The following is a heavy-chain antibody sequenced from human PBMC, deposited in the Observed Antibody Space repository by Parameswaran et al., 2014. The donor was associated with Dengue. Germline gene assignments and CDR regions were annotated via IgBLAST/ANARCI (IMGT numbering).Heavy chain of an antibody. D-gene: IGHD3-16*02. CDR2: IIPIFGTA. Sequence: SVKVSCKASGGTFSSYAISWVRQAPGQGLEWMGGIIPIFGTANYAQKFQGRVTITADESTSTAYMELSSLRSEDTAVYYCASSPTGLRLGELSPFHFDYWGQGTLVTVSS. CDR3: ASSPTGLRLGELSPFHFDY. V-gene: IGHV1-69*13. CDR1: GGTFSSYA. J-gene: IGHJ4*02.